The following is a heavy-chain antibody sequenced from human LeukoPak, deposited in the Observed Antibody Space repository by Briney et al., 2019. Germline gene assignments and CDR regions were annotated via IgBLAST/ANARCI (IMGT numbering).Heavy chain of an antibody. D-gene: IGHD6-19*01. J-gene: IGHJ5*02. CDR3: ARAAYSSGWYDWFDP. V-gene: IGHV4-61*02. CDR2: IYASGST. Sequence: SETLSLTCTVSGGSINSGSYDWRWIRQPAGKGLEWIGRIYASGSTNYKPSLKSRVTISVDTSKNQFSLKLSSVTAADTAVYYCARAAYSSGWYDWFDPWGQGTLVTVSS. CDR1: GGSINSGSYD.